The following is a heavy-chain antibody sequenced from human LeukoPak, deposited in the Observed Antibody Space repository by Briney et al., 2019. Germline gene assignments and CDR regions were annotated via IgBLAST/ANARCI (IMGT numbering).Heavy chain of an antibody. Sequence: SETLSLTCTVSGGSISSYYWSWLRQPPGKGLEWIGYIYYSGSTNYNPSLKSRVTISVDTSKNHFSLKLSSVTAADTAVYYCARVLVRGVISYYYYMDVWGKGTTVTVSS. CDR3: ARVLVRGVISYYYYMDV. J-gene: IGHJ6*03. CDR2: IYYSGST. D-gene: IGHD3-10*01. CDR1: GGSISSYY. V-gene: IGHV4-59*01.